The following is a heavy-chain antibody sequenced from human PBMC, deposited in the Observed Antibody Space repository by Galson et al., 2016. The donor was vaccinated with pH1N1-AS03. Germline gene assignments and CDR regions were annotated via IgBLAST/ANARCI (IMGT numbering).Heavy chain of an antibody. CDR2: ISGSGNNT. Sequence: PRLSCAASGFTFGSFAMSWVRQAPGKGLEWVSAISGSGNNTYYGDSVKGRLTISRDNSKNMLYLQMNSLRAEDTAVYYCAKDKGLGGGSCYQYWGQGTLVTVSS. J-gene: IGHJ4*02. CDR3: AKDKGLGGGSCYQY. D-gene: IGHD2-15*01. CDR1: GFTFGSFA. V-gene: IGHV3-23*01.